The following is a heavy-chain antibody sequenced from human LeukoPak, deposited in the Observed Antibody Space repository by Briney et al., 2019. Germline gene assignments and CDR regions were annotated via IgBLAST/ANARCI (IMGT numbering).Heavy chain of an antibody. D-gene: IGHD4-17*01. CDR2: IIPILGIA. J-gene: IGHJ4*02. V-gene: IGHV1-69*04. CDR1: GGTFSSYA. Sequence: EASVKVSCKASGGTFSSYAISWVRQAPGQGLEWMGRIIPILGIANYAQKFQGRVTITADKSTSTAYMELSSLRSEDTAVYYRAIFYGDSNVDYWGQGTLVTVSS. CDR3: AIFYGDSNVDY.